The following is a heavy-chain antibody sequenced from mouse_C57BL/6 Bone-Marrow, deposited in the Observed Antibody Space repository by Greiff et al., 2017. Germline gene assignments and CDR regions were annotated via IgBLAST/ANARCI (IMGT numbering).Heavy chain of an antibody. D-gene: IGHD2-14*01. CDR3: AREAVRWYFDV. CDR1: GYTFTDYY. Sequence: VQLKQSGPELVKPGASVKISCKASGYTFTDYYMNWVKQSHGKSLEWIGDINPNNGGTSYNQKFKGKATLTVDKSSSTAYMELRSLTSEDSAVYCCAREAVRWYFDVWGTGTAITVSS. CDR2: INPNNGGT. J-gene: IGHJ1*03. V-gene: IGHV1-26*01.